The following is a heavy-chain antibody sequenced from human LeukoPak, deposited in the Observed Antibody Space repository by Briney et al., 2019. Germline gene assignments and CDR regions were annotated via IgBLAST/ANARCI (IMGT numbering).Heavy chain of an antibody. CDR1: GFTFSNFE. CDR2: ISTSGTTV. Sequence: GGSLRLSCAVSGFTFSNFEMNWVRQAPGKGLEWISYISTSGTTVYYADSVRGRFTISRDNAQNSLFLQVNSLRVEDTAVYYCARETAAINFDYWGQGTLVTVSS. V-gene: IGHV3-48*03. CDR3: ARETAAINFDY. D-gene: IGHD3-9*01. J-gene: IGHJ4*02.